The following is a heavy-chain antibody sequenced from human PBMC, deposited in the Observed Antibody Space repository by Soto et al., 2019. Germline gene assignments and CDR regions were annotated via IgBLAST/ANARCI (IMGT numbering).Heavy chain of an antibody. Sequence: QVQLVQSGAEVKKPGSSVKVSCKASGGTFSSYAISWVRQAPGQGLEWMGWIIPICGTANYAQKFQGRVTITADESTSTDYMELSSLRSEDTAVYYCSRTPKEGGYAFALWGQGTMVTVSS. J-gene: IGHJ3*01. CDR1: GGTFSSYA. CDR2: IIPICGTA. D-gene: IGHD3-16*01. V-gene: IGHV1-69*12. CDR3: SRTPKEGGYAFAL.